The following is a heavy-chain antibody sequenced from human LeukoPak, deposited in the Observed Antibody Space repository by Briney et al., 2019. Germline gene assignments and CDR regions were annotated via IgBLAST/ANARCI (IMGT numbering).Heavy chain of an antibody. CDR3: ARGRDYDFWSGYYSNWFGP. D-gene: IGHD3-3*01. V-gene: IGHV1-2*02. CDR2: INPNSGGT. Sequence: GASVKVSCKASGYTFTGYYMHWVRQAPGQGLEWMGWINPNSGGTNYAQKFQGRVTMTRDTSISTAYMELSRLRSDDTAVYYCARGRDYDFWSGYYSNWFGPWGQGTLVTVSS. J-gene: IGHJ5*02. CDR1: GYTFTGYY.